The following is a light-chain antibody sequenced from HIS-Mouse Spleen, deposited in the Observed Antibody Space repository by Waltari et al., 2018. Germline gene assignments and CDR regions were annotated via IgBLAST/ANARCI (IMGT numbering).Light chain of an antibody. CDR1: SLRSYY. J-gene: IGLJ2*01. V-gene: IGLV3-19*01. Sequence: SSDLTQDPAVSVALGQTVRITVQGDSLRSYYASWYPQKPGQAPVLVIYGKNNRPSGIPDRFSGSSSGNTASLTITGAQAEDEADYYCNSRDSSGNHVVFGGGTKLTVL. CDR3: NSRDSSGNHVV. CDR2: GKN.